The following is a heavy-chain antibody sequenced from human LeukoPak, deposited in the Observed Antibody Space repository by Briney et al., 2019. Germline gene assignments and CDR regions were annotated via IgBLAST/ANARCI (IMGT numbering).Heavy chain of an antibody. CDR3: AGTYYDILTGYYEAY. D-gene: IGHD3-9*01. J-gene: IGHJ4*02. CDR1: GFTFSSYS. V-gene: IGHV3-21*01. CDR2: ISSSSSYI. Sequence: GGSLRLSCAASGFTFSSYSMNWVRQAPGKGLEWVSSISSSSSYIYYADSVKGRFTISRDNAQNSLYLQMNSLRAEDTAVYYCAGTYYDILTGYYEAYWGQGTLVTVSS.